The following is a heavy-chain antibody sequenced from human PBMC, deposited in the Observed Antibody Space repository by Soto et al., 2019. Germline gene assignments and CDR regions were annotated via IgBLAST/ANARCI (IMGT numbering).Heavy chain of an antibody. CDR3: AREGVTNYTDYYFDL. D-gene: IGHD4-4*01. Sequence: GVLRLSCAASGFIFNNYAMSWVRQAPGKGLEWVSVICGSGGTTFYADSVKGRFTISRDDSKNTLYLQMDSLRPEDTAIYYCAREGVTNYTDYYFDLWGHGALVTVSS. CDR1: GFIFNNYA. V-gene: IGHV3-23*01. J-gene: IGHJ4*01. CDR2: ICGSGGTT.